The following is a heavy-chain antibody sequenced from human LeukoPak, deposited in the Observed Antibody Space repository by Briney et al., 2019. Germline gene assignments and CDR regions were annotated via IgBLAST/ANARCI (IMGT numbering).Heavy chain of an antibody. CDR2: ISAYNGNT. J-gene: IGHJ4*02. CDR3: ARLNRKRVENYYDSS. Sequence: GASVKVSCKASGYTFTSYGISWVRQAPGQGLEWMGWISAYNGNTNYAQKLQGRVTTTTDTSTSTAYMELSSLRSEDTAVYYCARLNRKRVENYYDSSWGQGTLVTVSS. V-gene: IGHV1-18*01. CDR1: GYTFTSYG. D-gene: IGHD3-22*01.